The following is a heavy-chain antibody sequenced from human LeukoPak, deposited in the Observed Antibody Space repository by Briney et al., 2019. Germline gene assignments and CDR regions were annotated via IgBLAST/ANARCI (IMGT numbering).Heavy chain of an antibody. Sequence: SETLSLTCTVSGGSISSYYWSWIRQPPGKGLEWIGYIYYSGSTNYNPSLKSRVTISVDTSKNQFSLKLSSVTAADTAVYYCATRSIDVAGGLDYWGQGTLVTVSS. CDR3: ATRSIDVAGGLDY. V-gene: IGHV4-59*01. CDR1: GGSISSYY. J-gene: IGHJ4*02. CDR2: IYYSGST. D-gene: IGHD6-19*01.